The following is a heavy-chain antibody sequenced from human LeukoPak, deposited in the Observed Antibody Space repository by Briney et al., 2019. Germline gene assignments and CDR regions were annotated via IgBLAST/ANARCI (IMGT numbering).Heavy chain of an antibody. CDR3: ARSPHILTGENFDY. Sequence: SVKVSCKASGYTFTGYYMHWVRQAPGQGLEWMGWINPNHGDTNYAQKFQDRVSTTRDTSISTAYMHLSRLRSADTAVYYCARSPHILTGENFDYWGQGTLLTVSS. V-gene: IGHV1-2*02. CDR2: INPNHGDT. D-gene: IGHD3-9*01. CDR1: GYTFTGYY. J-gene: IGHJ4*02.